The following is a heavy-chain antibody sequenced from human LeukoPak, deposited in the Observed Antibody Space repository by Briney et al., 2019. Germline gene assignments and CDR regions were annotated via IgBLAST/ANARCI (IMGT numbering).Heavy chain of an antibody. V-gene: IGHV1-46*02. J-gene: IGHJ5*02. Sequence: ASAKVSCKASGYTFNNMHWVRQAPGQGLEWMGIINPSGGTSYAQKFQGRVAMTRDTSTSTVYMELSSLTSDDTAVYYCARDGNYCVDPWGQGTLVTVSS. CDR1: GYTFNN. CDR3: ARDGNYCVDP. D-gene: IGHD2-21*01. CDR2: INPSGGT.